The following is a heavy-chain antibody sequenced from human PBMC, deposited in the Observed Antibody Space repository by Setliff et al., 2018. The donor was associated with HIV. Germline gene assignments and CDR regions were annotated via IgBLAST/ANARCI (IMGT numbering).Heavy chain of an antibody. V-gene: IGHV2-5*02. CDR2: IYWDDDK. CDR1: GFSLRTSKVG. CDR3: AHSWSGGIGKPGFDY. Sequence: SGPTLVNPTQTLTLTCTFSGFSLRTSKVGVGWIRQPPGKALEFLALIYWDDDKRYSPSLKSRLTISKDPSKNQVVLTMTNIDPVDTATYYCAHSWSGGIGKPGFDYWGQGTLVTVSS. D-gene: IGHD2-15*01. J-gene: IGHJ4*02.